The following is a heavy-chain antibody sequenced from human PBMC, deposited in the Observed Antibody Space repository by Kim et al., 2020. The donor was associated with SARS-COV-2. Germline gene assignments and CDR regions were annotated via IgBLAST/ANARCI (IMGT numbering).Heavy chain of an antibody. CDR1: GYTFTSYY. Sequence: ASVKVSCKASGYTFTSYYMHWVRQAPGQGLEWMGIINPSGGSTSYAQKFQGRVTMTRDTSTSTVYMELSSLRSEDTAVYYCAREGFGEFSGVHPLLNWGQGTLVTVSS. D-gene: IGHD3-10*01. CDR2: INPSGGST. CDR3: AREGFGEFSGVHPLLN. V-gene: IGHV1-46*01. J-gene: IGHJ4*02.